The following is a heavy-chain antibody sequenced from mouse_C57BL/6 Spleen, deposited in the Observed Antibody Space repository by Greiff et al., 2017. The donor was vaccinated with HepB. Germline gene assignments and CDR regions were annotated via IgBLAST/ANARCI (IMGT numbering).Heavy chain of an antibody. V-gene: IGHV1-52*01. CDR2: IDPSDSET. CDR3: AREGNYVAYFDV. CDR1: GYTFTSYW. Sequence: QVQLQQPGAELVRPGSSVKLSCKASGYTFTSYWMHWVKQRPIQGLEWIGNIDPSDSETHYNQKFKDKATLTVDKSSSTAYMQLSSLTSGDSAVYDCAREGNYVAYFDVWGTGTTVTVSS. J-gene: IGHJ1*03. D-gene: IGHD2-1*01.